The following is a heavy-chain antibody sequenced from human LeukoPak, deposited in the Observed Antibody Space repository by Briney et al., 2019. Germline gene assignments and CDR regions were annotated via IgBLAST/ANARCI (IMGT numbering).Heavy chain of an antibody. CDR2: ISAYNGNT. Sequence: ASVKVSCKASGYTFTSYGISWVRQAPGQGLEWMGWISAYNGNTNYAQKLRGRVTMTTDTSTSTAYMELRSLRSDDTAVYYCARYADYDFWSGIDYWGQGTLVTVSS. D-gene: IGHD3-3*01. V-gene: IGHV1-18*01. J-gene: IGHJ4*02. CDR1: GYTFTSYG. CDR3: ARYADYDFWSGIDY.